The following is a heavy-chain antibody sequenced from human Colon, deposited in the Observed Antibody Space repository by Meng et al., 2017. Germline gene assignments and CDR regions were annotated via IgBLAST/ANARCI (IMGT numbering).Heavy chain of an antibody. CDR2: ISSSSSYI. Sequence: GESLKISCAASGFTFSSFSMNWVRQAPGKGLEWVSSISSSSSYIYYADSVKGRFTISRDNSKNSLYLQMNSLRAEDTDVYYCERELYYYDSGGYLGYWGQGTLVTVSS. CDR1: GFTFSSFS. V-gene: IGHV3-21*01. D-gene: IGHD3-22*01. CDR3: ERELYYYDSGGYLGY. J-gene: IGHJ4*02.